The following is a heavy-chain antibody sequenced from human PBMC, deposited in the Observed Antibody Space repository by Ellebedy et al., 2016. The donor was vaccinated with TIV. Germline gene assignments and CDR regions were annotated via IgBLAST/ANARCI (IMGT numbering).Heavy chain of an antibody. V-gene: IGHV3-23*01. CDR3: AKHSGDVGGSFDF. Sequence: GESLKISCAASGFTFSNYAMSWVRQAPGKGLEWVAAIYGSGGSTHYADSVKGRFTISRDNSKNTLYLQMDSLRGEDTAVFYCAKHSGDVGGSFDFWGQGTLVTVSS. CDR2: IYGSGGST. CDR1: GFTFSNYA. D-gene: IGHD3-10*01. J-gene: IGHJ4*02.